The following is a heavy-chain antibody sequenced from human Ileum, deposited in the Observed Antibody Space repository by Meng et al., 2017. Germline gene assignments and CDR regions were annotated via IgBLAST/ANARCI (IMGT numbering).Heavy chain of an antibody. Sequence: SETLSLTCTASGGSISSGSYYWNWVRQPAGKGREWIGHVYTTGSTNYSPSRKSLATISLDTSKNLFSLKLSSVTAADTAVYFCARFGAGLLQSQNLGMGFDIWGQGTMVTVSS. CDR3: ARFGAGLLQSQNLGMGFDI. CDR1: GGSISSGSYY. CDR2: VYTTGST. V-gene: IGHV4-61*09. D-gene: IGHD5-24*01. J-gene: IGHJ3*02.